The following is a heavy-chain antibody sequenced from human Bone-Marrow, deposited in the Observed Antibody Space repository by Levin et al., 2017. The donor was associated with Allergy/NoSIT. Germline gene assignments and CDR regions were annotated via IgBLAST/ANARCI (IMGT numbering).Heavy chain of an antibody. CDR2: ISYDESDK. CDR3: AKDRWELPQYFFDS. J-gene: IGHJ4*02. CDR1: GFTFGDFG. Sequence: GESLKISCAASGFTFGDFGMHWVRQTPVTGLEWVAVISYDESDKYYADSVKGRFTISRDNSKNTLYLQMNNLRVEDTAVYYCAKDRWELPQYFFDSWGQGTLVTVSS. D-gene: IGHD4-23*01. V-gene: IGHV3-30*18.